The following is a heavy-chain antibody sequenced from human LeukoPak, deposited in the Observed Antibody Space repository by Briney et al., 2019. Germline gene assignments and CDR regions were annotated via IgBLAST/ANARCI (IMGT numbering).Heavy chain of an antibody. CDR2: IYDSGST. CDR1: GGSVSNYY. J-gene: IGHJ4*02. D-gene: IGHD3-22*01. Sequence: SETLSLTCSVSGGSVSNYYWSWIRQPPGKGLQWIGYIYDSGSTNYNPSLKSRVTISVETSKNQFSLKLSSVTAADTAVYYCATSGYYEAFDYWGQGTLVTVSS. CDR3: ATSGYYEAFDY. V-gene: IGHV4-59*02.